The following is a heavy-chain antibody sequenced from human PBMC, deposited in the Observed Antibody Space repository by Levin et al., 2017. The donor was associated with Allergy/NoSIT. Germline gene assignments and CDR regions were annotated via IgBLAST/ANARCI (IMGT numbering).Heavy chain of an antibody. V-gene: IGHV4-30-4*01. J-gene: IGHJ4*02. CDR2: IYYSGST. Sequence: PSETLSLTCTVSGGSISSGDYYWTWIRQPPGKGLEWIGYIYYSGSTYYNPSLESRVTISVDTSKNQFSLKLSSVTAADTAGYYCARGPYDSGSSRPFDYWGQGTLVTVSS. CDR3: ARGPYDSGSSRPFDY. D-gene: IGHD3-10*01. CDR1: GGSISSGDYY.